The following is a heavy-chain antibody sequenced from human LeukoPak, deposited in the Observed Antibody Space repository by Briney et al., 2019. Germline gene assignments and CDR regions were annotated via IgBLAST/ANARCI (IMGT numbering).Heavy chain of an antibody. J-gene: IGHJ4*02. D-gene: IGHD3-10*01. CDR2: INPNSGGT. CDR3: ARGRSSGSPGDY. Sequence: ASVKVSCKASGYTLTGYYMHWVRQAPGQGLEWMGWINPNSGGTNYAQKFQGRVTMTRDTSISTAYMELSRLRSDDTAVYYCARGRSSGSPGDYWGQGTLVTVSS. CDR1: GYTLTGYY. V-gene: IGHV1-2*02.